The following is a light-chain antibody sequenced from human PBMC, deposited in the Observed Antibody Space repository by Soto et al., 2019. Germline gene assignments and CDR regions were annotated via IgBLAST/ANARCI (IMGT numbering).Light chain of an antibody. J-gene: IGKJ3*01. CDR1: QGISSY. CDR2: AAS. V-gene: IGKV1-9*01. Sequence: DIPLTQSPSFLSASVGDRVTITCRASQGISSYLAWYQQEPGKAPKLLIYAASTLQSGVPSRFSGSGSGTEFTLTISSLQPEDFATYYCQQLKSYPLTFGPGTKVDIK. CDR3: QQLKSYPLT.